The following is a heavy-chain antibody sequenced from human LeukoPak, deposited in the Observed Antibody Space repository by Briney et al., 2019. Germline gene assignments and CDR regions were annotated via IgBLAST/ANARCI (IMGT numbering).Heavy chain of an antibody. CDR3: ARDSTGVVVVAAAIDY. CDR2: ISSSSSYI. J-gene: IGHJ4*02. Sequence: PGGSLRLSCAASGFTFSSYSMNWVRQAPGKGLEWVSSISSSSSYIYYADSVKGRFTISRDNAKNSLYLQMNSLRAEDTAVYYCARDSTGVVVVAAAIDYWGQGTLVTVSS. CDR1: GFTFSSYS. V-gene: IGHV3-21*01. D-gene: IGHD2-15*01.